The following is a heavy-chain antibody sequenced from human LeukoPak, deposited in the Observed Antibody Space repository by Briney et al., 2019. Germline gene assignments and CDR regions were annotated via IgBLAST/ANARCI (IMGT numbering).Heavy chain of an antibody. CDR3: AREMGGGPYSSGWYSRFDP. J-gene: IGHJ5*02. CDR2: ISAYNGNT. CDR1: GYTFTSYG. D-gene: IGHD6-19*01. Sequence: ASVKVSCKASGYTFTSYGISWVRQAPGQGLEWMGWISAYNGNTNYAQKLQGRVTMTTDTSTSTAYMELRSLRSDDTAVYYCAREMGGGPYSSGWYSRFDPWGQGTLVTVSS. V-gene: IGHV1-18*01.